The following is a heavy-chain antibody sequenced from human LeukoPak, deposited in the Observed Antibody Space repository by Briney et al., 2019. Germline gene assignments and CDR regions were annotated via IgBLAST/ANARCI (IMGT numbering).Heavy chain of an antibody. Sequence: ASVKVSSEASGYTFTSYGISWVRQAPGQGLEWMGWIGAYNGNTNYAQKLQGRVTMTTDTSTSTAYMELRSLRSDDTAVYYCARGGIYCSGGSCYSEPLPLDYWGQGTLVTVSS. CDR2: IGAYNGNT. V-gene: IGHV1-18*04. J-gene: IGHJ4*02. D-gene: IGHD2-15*01. CDR3: ARGGIYCSGGSCYSEPLPLDY. CDR1: GYTFTSYG.